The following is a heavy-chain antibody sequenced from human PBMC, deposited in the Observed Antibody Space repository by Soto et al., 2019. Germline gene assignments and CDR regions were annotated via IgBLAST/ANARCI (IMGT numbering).Heavy chain of an antibody. CDR2: IYYSGST. CDR1: GGSISSYY. CDR3: ARAEGYCSGGSCYHDAFDI. D-gene: IGHD2-15*01. Sequence: NPSETLSLTCTVSGGSISSYYWSWIRQPPGKGLEWIGYIYYSGSTNYNPSLKSRVTISVDTSKNQFSLKLSSVTAADTAVYYCARAEGYCSGGSCYHDAFDIWGQGTMVTVSS. V-gene: IGHV4-59*01. J-gene: IGHJ3*02.